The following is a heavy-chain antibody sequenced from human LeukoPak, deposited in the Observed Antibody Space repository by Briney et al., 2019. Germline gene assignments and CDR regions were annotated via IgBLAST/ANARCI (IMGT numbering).Heavy chain of an antibody. D-gene: IGHD2-15*01. CDR2: INPNSGGT. Sequence: PMASAKVSCKASGYTFTGYYMRWVRQAPGQGLEWMGWINPNSGGTNYAQKFQGRVTMTRDTSISTAYMELSRLRSDDTAVYYCALEQGYCSGGSCYRWFDPWGQGTLVTVSS. J-gene: IGHJ5*02. CDR1: GYTFTGYY. CDR3: ALEQGYCSGGSCYRWFDP. V-gene: IGHV1-2*02.